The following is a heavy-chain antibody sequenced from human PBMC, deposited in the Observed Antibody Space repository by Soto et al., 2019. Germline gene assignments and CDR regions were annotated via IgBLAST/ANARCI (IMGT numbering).Heavy chain of an antibody. CDR1: GGSVSSYY. CDR3: ARTVLGPDLLADSFVDYYYYMDV. Sequence: SGPLSLTCTVSGGSVSSYYWSWIRQSPGKGLEWIGYVYYSGSTSYNPSLKRRFTLSVDSSRGQFSLRLNSVTAADTAVYYCARTVLGPDLLADSFVDYYYYMDVWGQGTTVTVSS. V-gene: IGHV4-59*08. D-gene: IGHD3-9*01. J-gene: IGHJ6*03. CDR2: VYYSGST.